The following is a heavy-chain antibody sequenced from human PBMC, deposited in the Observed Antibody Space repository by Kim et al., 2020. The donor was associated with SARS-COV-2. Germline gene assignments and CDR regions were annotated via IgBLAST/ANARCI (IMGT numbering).Heavy chain of an antibody. J-gene: IGHJ4*02. CDR2: INAYQANA. Sequence: EVVGRINAYQANANYAQKSQGRVTMTTDTSSRTSYMERRSLRSDDTAVYYCARVMITFGGLIVSPFDYWGQGTLVTVSS. V-gene: IGHV1-18*01. CDR3: ARVMITFGGLIVSPFDY. D-gene: IGHD3-16*02.